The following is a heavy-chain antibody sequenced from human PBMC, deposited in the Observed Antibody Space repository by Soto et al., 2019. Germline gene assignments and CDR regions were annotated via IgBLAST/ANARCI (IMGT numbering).Heavy chain of an antibody. D-gene: IGHD2-15*01. V-gene: IGHV1-3*01. CDR1: GYTFTRYT. CDR3: ARGIATAQLDP. CDR2: INPDNGNT. J-gene: IGHJ5*02. Sequence: GASVKVSCKASGYTFTRYTMNWVRQAPGQRLEWMGWINPDNGNTKSSQRFQDRVIITRDTSASTAYMDLSSLRSEDTAVYYCARGIATAQLDPWGQGTRVTVSS.